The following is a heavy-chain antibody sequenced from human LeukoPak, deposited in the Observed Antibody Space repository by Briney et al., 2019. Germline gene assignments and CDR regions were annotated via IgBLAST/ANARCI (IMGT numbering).Heavy chain of an antibody. CDR2: ISYDGSNK. CDR1: GFTFSSYA. V-gene: IGHV3-30-3*01. Sequence: PGWSLRLSCAASGFTFSSYAMHWVRQAPGKGLEWVAVISYDGSNKYYADSVKGRFTISRDNSKNTLYLQMNSLRAEDTAVYYCARLEMASNYWGQGTLVTVSS. D-gene: IGHD5-24*01. J-gene: IGHJ4*02. CDR3: ARLEMASNY.